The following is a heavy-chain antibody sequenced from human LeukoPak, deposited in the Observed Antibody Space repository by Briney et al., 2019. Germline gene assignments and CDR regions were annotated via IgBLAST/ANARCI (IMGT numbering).Heavy chain of an antibody. CDR3: ARLVVVPARYYFDY. V-gene: IGHV4-61*02. CDR2: IYTSGST. D-gene: IGHD2-2*01. J-gene: IGHJ4*02. Sequence: KASETLSLTCTVSGGSISSGSYCWSWIRQPAGKGLEWIGRIYTSGSTNYNPSLKSRVTISVDTSKNQFSLKLSSVTAADTAVYYCARLVVVPARYYFDYWGQGTLVTVSS. CDR1: GGSISSGSYC.